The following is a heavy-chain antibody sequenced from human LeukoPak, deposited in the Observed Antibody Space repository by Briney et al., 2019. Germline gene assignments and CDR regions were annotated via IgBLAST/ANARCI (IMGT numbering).Heavy chain of an antibody. V-gene: IGHV1-2*02. CDR2: INPNSGGT. CDR3: AREEGGIISLIGY. CDR1: GYTFTGYY. Sequence: ASVKVSCKASGYTFTGYYMHWVRRAPGQGLEWMGWINPNSGGTNYAQKFQGRVTMTRDTSISTAYMELSRLRSDDTAVYYCAREEGGIISLIGYWGQGTLVTVSS. D-gene: IGHD1-14*01. J-gene: IGHJ4*02.